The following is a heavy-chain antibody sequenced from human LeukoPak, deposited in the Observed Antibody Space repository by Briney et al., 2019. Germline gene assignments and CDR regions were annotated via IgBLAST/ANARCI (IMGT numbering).Heavy chain of an antibody. V-gene: IGHV1-3*03. J-gene: IGHJ4*02. CDR1: GYTFTGYY. Sequence: ASVKVSCKASGYTFTGYYMHWVRQAPGQGLEWMGWINAGYGDTKYSQEFQGRVTITRDTSASTAYMELSSLRSEDMAVYYCARAEYYYDSSAYYYFPPEDYWGQGTLVTVSS. CDR3: ARAEYYYDSSAYYYFPPEDY. CDR2: INAGYGDT. D-gene: IGHD3-22*01.